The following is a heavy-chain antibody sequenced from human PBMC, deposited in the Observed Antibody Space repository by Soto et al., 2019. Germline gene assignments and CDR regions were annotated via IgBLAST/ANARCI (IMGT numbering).Heavy chain of an antibody. V-gene: IGHV3-33*01. Sequence: QVQLVESGGGVVQPGRSLRLSCAASGFTFSSYGMHWVRQAPGKGLEWVAVIWYDGSNKYYADSVKGRFTISRDNSKNPLYLPMSSRKVEDTAVYYCARDHDYGANDDAFDIRGQGKMVAVSA. CDR3: ARDHDYGANDDAFDI. J-gene: IGHJ3*02. D-gene: IGHD4-17*01. CDR1: GFTFSSYG. CDR2: IWYDGSNK.